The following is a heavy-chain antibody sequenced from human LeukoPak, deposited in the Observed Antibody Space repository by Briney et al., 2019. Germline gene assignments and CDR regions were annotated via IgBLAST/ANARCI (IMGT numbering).Heavy chain of an antibody. CDR1: GYTFTGYY. J-gene: IGHJ4*02. CDR2: INPNSGGT. D-gene: IGHD6-13*01. CDR3: AKDHGSWPYYLDY. V-gene: IGHV1-2*06. Sequence: ASVKVSCKASGYTFTGYYMHWVRQAPGQGLEWMGRINPNSGGTNYAQKFQGRVTMTRDTSISTAYMELSRLRSDDTAVYYCAKDHGSWPYYLDYWGQGTLVTVSS.